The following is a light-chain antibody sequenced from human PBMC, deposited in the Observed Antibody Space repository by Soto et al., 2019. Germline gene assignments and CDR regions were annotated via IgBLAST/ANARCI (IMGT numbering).Light chain of an antibody. CDR2: KVS. CDR3: MQGTHWPWT. J-gene: IGKJ1*01. V-gene: IGKV2-30*01. CDR1: QGRVYSDGNTY. Sequence: DIVMTQSPLSLPVTLGQPASISCRSSQGRVYSDGNTYLNWFQQRPGQSPRRLIYKVSNRDSGVPDRFSGSGSGTDFTLKISRVEAEDVGVYYCMQGTHWPWTFGQGTKVDIK.